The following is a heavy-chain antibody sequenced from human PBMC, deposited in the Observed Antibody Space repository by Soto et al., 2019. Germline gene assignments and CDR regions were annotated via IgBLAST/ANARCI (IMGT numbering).Heavy chain of an antibody. J-gene: IGHJ3*02. CDR3: ARAGEPYFYAFDI. CDR1: GFTFSSYA. D-gene: IGHD3-16*01. Sequence: GGSLRLSCAASGFTFSSYAMHWVRQAPGKGLEWVAVISYDGSNKYYADSVKGRFTISRDNSKNTLYLQMNSLRAEDTAVYYCARAGEPYFYAFDIWGQGTMVTVSS. CDR2: ISYDGSNK. V-gene: IGHV3-30*04.